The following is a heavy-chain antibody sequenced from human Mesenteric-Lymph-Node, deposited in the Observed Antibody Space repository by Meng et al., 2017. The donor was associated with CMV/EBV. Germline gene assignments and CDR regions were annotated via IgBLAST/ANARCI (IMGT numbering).Heavy chain of an antibody. CDR2: IRYDGSNK. J-gene: IGHJ2*01. CDR1: GFTFSSYG. Sequence: GESLKISCAASGFTFSSYGMHWVRQAPGKGLEWVAFIRYDGSNKYYADSVKGRFTISRDNSKNTLYLQMNSLRAEDTAVYYCVRGVIPTGRAYWYFDLWGRGTLVTVSS. CDR3: VRGVIPTGRAYWYFDL. D-gene: IGHD1-1*01. V-gene: IGHV3-30*02.